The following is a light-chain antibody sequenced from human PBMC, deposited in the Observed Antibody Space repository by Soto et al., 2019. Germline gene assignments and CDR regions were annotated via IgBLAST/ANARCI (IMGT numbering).Light chain of an antibody. J-gene: IGLJ2*01. V-gene: IGLV2-14*01. CDR1: SSDVGGYNY. Sequence: QSALTQPASVSGYPGQSITISCTGTSSDVGGYNYVSWYQQHPGKAPKLVIYEVSNRPSGVSNRFSGSKSGNTASLTISGLQAEDEADYYCSSYTSSRTLVFGGGTQLTVL. CDR2: EVS. CDR3: SSYTSSRTLV.